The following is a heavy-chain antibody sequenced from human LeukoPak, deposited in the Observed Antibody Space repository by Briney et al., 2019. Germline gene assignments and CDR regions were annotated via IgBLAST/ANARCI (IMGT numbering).Heavy chain of an antibody. V-gene: IGHV4-59*01. CDR1: GGSISSYY. CDR2: IYYSGGT. CDR3: ARSVDIVATIWGN. D-gene: IGHD5-12*01. J-gene: IGHJ4*02. Sequence: PSETLSLTCTVSGGSISSYYWSWIRQPPGKGLEWIGYIYYSGGTNYNPSLKSRVTISVDTSKNQFSLKLSSVTAADTAVYYCARSVDIVATIWGNWGQGTLVTVSS.